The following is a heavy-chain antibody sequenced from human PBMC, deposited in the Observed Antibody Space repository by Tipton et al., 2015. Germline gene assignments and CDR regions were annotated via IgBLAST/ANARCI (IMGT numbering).Heavy chain of an antibody. J-gene: IGHJ4*02. CDR1: GGSVTSGSYY. D-gene: IGHD4-23*01. Sequence: GLVKPSENLSLTCTVSGGSVTSGSYYWSWIRQPPGKGLEWIGYIYYSGSTNYNPSLKSRVTISVDTSKTQFSLKMSSVTASDTAVYYCARARGRHGGLFDSWGQGILVTVSS. CDR3: ARARGRHGGLFDS. CDR2: IYYSGST. V-gene: IGHV4-61*01.